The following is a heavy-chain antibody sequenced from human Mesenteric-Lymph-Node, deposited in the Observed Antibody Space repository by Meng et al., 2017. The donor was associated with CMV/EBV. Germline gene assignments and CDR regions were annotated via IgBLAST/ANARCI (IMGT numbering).Heavy chain of an antibody. CDR1: GGPSRGNT. Sequence: CQASGGPSRGNTTAWVRQAPGQGLEWVGRIIPLLGIATYAQKFQNRVTITADKSTSTAYMELSSLRSDDTAVYYCARGEFRLPLDPWGQGTLVTVSS. D-gene: IGHD3-10*01. CDR3: ARGEFRLPLDP. J-gene: IGHJ5*02. V-gene: IGHV1-69*02. CDR2: IIPLLGIA.